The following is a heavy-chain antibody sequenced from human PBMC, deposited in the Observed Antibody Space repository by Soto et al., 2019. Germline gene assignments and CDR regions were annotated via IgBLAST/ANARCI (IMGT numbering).Heavy chain of an antibody. Sequence: EVQVVESGGGLVQPGGSLRLSCAASGFSLSNHWMGWVRQAPGKGLEWVANIKSDGSEMYYVDSVKGRFIISRDNARNSQYLQMNSLRAADTAGYYCARAHKSGDRADYFYSWGQGTLVTVSS. D-gene: IGHD2-21*02. V-gene: IGHV3-7*01. CDR2: IKSDGSEM. J-gene: IGHJ5*01. CDR1: GFSLSNHW. CDR3: ARAHKSGDRADYFYS.